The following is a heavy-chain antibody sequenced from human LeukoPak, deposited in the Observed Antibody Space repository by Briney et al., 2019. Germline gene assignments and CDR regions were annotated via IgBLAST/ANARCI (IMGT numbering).Heavy chain of an antibody. V-gene: IGHV3-15*01. J-gene: IGHJ4*02. CDR2: IKSKTDGGTT. Sequence: GGTLRLSCAASGFTFSNYGMNWVRQAPGKGLEWVGRIKSKTDGGTTDYAAPVKGRFTISRDDSKNTLCLQMNSLKTEDTAVYYCTTGDSSGWLGIDYWGQGTLVTVSS. D-gene: IGHD6-19*01. CDR3: TTGDSSGWLGIDY. CDR1: GFTFSNYG.